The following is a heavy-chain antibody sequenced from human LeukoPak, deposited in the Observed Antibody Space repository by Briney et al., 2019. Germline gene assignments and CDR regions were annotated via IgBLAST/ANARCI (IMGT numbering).Heavy chain of an antibody. CDR1: GYTSTSYG. D-gene: IGHD5-18*01. J-gene: IGHJ4*02. V-gene: IGHV1-18*01. Sequence: ASVKVSCKASGYTSTSYGISWVRQAPGQGLEWMGWISGYNGNTNYAQKLQGRVTMTTDTSTSTAYMELRRLRSDDSGVYYCAKEHSYVSGGDVDSSGARTLVTASP. CDR2: ISGYNGNT. CDR3: AKEHSYVSGGDVDS.